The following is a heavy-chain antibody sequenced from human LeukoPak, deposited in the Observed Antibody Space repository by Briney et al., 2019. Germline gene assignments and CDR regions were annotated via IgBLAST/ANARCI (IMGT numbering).Heavy chain of an antibody. CDR1: GFTFDDYG. Sequence: PGGPLRLSCAASGFTFDDYGMHWVRQTPGKGLEWVSLISGGGSDNFYVDFVKGRFTISRDNSKESLYPQMNSLRSEDTALYFCAKDRLYSGTTFDYWGQGTLVTVSS. J-gene: IGHJ4*02. V-gene: IGHV3-43*02. CDR2: ISGGGSDN. CDR3: AKDRLYSGTTFDY. D-gene: IGHD1-26*01.